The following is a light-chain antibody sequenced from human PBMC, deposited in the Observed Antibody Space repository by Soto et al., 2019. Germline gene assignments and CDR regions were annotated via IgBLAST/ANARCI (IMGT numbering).Light chain of an antibody. Sequence: EIVLTQSPATLSLSPGDRVTLSCRASQTVGRYLSWYQHSPGQGPRLLVYDASNRATGIPARFSGSGSETDFTLTISSLEPEDFAVYYCQQRLHWPITFGQGTRVEIK. CDR3: QQRLHWPIT. CDR2: DAS. J-gene: IGKJ5*01. V-gene: IGKV3-11*01. CDR1: QTVGRY.